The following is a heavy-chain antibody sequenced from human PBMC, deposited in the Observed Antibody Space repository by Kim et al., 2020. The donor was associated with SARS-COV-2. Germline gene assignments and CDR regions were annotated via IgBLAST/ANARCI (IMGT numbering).Heavy chain of an antibody. CDR2: IYYSGST. V-gene: IGHV4-61*01. J-gene: IGHJ5*02. D-gene: IGHD3-10*01. CDR3: ARGRDFSTYGSGSYYNDERGWFDP. Sequence: SETLSLTCTVSGGSVSSGSYYWSWIRQPPGKGLEWIGYIYYSGSTNYNPSLKSRVTISVDTSKNQFSLKLSSVTAADTAVYYCARGRDFSTYGSGSYYNDERGWFDPWGQGTLVTVSS. CDR1: GGSVSSGSYY.